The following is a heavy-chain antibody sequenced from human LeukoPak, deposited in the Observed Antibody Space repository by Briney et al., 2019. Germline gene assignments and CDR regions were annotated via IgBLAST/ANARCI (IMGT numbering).Heavy chain of an antibody. CDR1: GYTFTGYY. J-gene: IGHJ6*02. CDR3: ARDGAPLWFGESYYGMDV. V-gene: IGHV1-2*02. Sequence: GASVKVSCKASGYTFTGYYMHWVRQAPGQGLEWMGWINPNSGGTNYAQKFQGRVTMTRDTSISTAYMEMSTLRSDDTAVYYCARDGAPLWFGESYYGMDVWGQGTTVTVSS. D-gene: IGHD3-10*01. CDR2: INPNSGGT.